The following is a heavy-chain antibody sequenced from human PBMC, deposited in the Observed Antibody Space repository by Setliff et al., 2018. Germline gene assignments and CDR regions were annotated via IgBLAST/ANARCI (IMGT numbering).Heavy chain of an antibody. CDR2: IYYSGST. CDR3: ARHKSNGSGSYPSLYMDV. Sequence: SETLSLTCRVSGGSINSGNYYWGLIRQPPGKGLEWVATIYYSGSTYSNPSLKSRLIISVDAPDNQFSVKLSSVTAADTAVYYCARHKSNGSGSYPSLYMDVWGKGIMVTVPS. D-gene: IGHD3-10*01. V-gene: IGHV4-39*01. J-gene: IGHJ6*03. CDR1: GGSINSGNYY.